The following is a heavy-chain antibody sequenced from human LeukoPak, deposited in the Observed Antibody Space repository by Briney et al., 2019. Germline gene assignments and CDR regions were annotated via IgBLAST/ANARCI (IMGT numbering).Heavy chain of an antibody. CDR3: ASLGYSKGYYCGMDV. V-gene: IGHV3-74*01. J-gene: IGHJ6*02. CDR1: GFTFSSYW. D-gene: IGHD4-11*01. Sequence: GGSLRLSCAASGFTFSSYWMHWVRQAPGKGLVWVSRINSDGSSTSYADSVKGRFTISRDNAKNTLFLQMNSLRAEDTAVYYCASLGYSKGYYCGMDVWGQGTTVTVSS. CDR2: INSDGSST.